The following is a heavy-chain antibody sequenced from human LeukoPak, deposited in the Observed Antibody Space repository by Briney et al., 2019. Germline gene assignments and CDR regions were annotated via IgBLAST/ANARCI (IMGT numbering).Heavy chain of an antibody. Sequence: SETLSLTCTVSGGSLSSYYWSWVRQPAGKGLEWIGRIYTSGSTNYNPSLTSRVALSLDTSKNQFSLKLSSATAADTAVYYCAREYDSSGYYLTWASALGYWGQGTLVTVSS. J-gene: IGHJ4*02. CDR1: GGSLSSYY. D-gene: IGHD3-22*01. CDR3: AREYDSSGYYLTWASALGY. V-gene: IGHV4-4*07. CDR2: IYTSGST.